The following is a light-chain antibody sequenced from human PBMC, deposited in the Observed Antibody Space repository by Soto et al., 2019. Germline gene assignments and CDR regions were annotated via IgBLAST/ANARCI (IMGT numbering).Light chain of an antibody. V-gene: IGKV1-5*01. CDR1: QSISSW. CDR2: DAS. CDR3: HQYNSYLWT. J-gene: IGKJ1*01. Sequence: DIQMTQSPSTLSASVGDRVTITCRASQSISSWLAWYQQKPGKAPKLLIYDASSLESGVPSRFSGSGSGTEFTLPISSLQPDDFATYYCHQYNSYLWTFGQGTKVEI.